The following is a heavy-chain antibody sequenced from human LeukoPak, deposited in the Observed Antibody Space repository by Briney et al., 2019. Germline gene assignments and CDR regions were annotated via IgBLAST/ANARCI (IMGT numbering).Heavy chain of an antibody. D-gene: IGHD5-18*01. CDR3: ATRLGGYSYGSRGHYFDY. V-gene: IGHV4-39*01. CDR1: GGSISSSYYY. CDR2: IYYSGST. J-gene: IGHJ4*02. Sequence: SETLSLTCTVSGGSISSSYYYWGWIRQPPGKGLEWIGSIYYSGSTDYNPTLKSRVTISVDTSKKQLSLKLRSVTAADTAVYYCATRLGGYSYGSRGHYFDYWGQGTLVTVSS.